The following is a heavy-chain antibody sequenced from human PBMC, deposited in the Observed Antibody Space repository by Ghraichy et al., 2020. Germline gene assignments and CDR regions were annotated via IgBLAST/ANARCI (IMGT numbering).Heavy chain of an antibody. CDR2: ISAYNGNT. D-gene: IGHD3-3*01. V-gene: IGHV1-18*04. CDR3: ARMEWLLSRGGYGMDV. J-gene: IGHJ6*02. Sequence: VKVSCKASGYTFTSYGISWVRQAPGQGLEWMGWISAYNGNTNYAQKLQGRVTMTTDTSTSTAYMELRSLRSDDTAVYYCARMEWLLSRGGYGMDVWGQGTTVTVSS. CDR1: GYTFTSYG.